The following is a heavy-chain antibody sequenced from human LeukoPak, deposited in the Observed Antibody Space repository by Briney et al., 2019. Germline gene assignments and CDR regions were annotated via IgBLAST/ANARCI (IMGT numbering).Heavy chain of an antibody. CDR3: AKVAVAAYQDYYYYMDV. J-gene: IGHJ6*03. V-gene: IGHV3-7*01. CDR1: GFTFNSYW. CDR2: IKKDGSEK. D-gene: IGHD6-19*01. Sequence: GGSLRLSCAASGFTFNSYWMSWVRQAPGKGLEWVANIKKDGSEKNYVDSVKGRFTISRDNAKNSLYLQMDSLRAEDTAVYYCAKVAVAAYQDYYYYMDVWGKGTTVTVSS.